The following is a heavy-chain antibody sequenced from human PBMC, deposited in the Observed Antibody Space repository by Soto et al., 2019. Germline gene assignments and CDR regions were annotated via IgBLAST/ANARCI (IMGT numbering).Heavy chain of an antibody. J-gene: IGHJ4*02. CDR1: GGSISSYY. Sequence: SETLSLTCTVSGGSISSYYWSWIRQPPGKGLEWIGYIYYSGSTNYNPSLKSRVTISVDTSKNQFSLKLSSVTAADTAVYYCARGVTIFGVVKWGQGTLVT. V-gene: IGHV4-59*01. CDR3: ARGVTIFGVVK. D-gene: IGHD3-3*01. CDR2: IYYSGST.